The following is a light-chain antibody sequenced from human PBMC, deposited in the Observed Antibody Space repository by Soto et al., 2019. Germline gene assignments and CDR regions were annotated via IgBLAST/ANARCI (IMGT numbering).Light chain of an antibody. Sequence: EIVMTQSPATLSVSPGERAVLSCRASQSVGSALAWHQQKPGQAPRLLIHGAYTRATDVPARFSGSGSGTEFTLTISSLQSEDFAVYYCQQYSDWPPMYTFGQGTKLDIK. CDR3: QQYSDWPPMYT. CDR2: GAY. J-gene: IGKJ2*01. CDR1: QSVGSA. V-gene: IGKV3-15*01.